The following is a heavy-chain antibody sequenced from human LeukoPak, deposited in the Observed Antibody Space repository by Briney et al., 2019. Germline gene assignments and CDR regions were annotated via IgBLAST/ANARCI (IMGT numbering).Heavy chain of an antibody. CDR2: INTYIGKT. CDR1: GYTFTDFA. CDR3: ARHRYFDWLMHT. J-gene: IGHJ5*02. Sequence: ASVKVSCKASGYTFTDFAINWVRQAPGQGLEWMGLINTYIGKTNYAQKFQGRVTMTTDTSTSTAYMELRSLRSDDTAVYYWARHRYFDWLMHTWGQGTLVTVSS. D-gene: IGHD3-9*01. V-gene: IGHV1-18*01.